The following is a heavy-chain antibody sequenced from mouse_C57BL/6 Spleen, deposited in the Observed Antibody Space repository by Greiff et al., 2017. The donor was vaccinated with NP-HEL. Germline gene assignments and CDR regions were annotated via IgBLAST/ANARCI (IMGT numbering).Heavy chain of an antibody. Sequence: VQLQQSGAELAKPGASVMLSFKASGYTFTSYWIHWVKQRTGQGLEWIGYINPSSGYTMYNQKFMDKATLTADKSSTTTNMQLSSLTYEDYAVYYCAGCGSSSDALDYWGQGTTLTVSS. CDR3: AGCGSSSDALDY. V-gene: IGHV1-7*01. D-gene: IGHD3-2*02. CDR1: GYTFTSYW. CDR2: INPSSGYT. J-gene: IGHJ4*01.